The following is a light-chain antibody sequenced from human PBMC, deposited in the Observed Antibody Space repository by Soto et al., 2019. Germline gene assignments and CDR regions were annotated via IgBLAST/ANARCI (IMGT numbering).Light chain of an antibody. J-gene: IGKJ1*01. CDR1: QSVISY. V-gene: IGKV3-11*01. CDR3: QQRSTWPVT. CDR2: DAS. Sequence: EIVLTQSPGTLSLSPGERATLSCRASQSVISYLAWYQQKPGQAPRLLIYDASTRATGISARFSGSGSGTDFTLTISSLEPEEFAVYYCQQRSTWPVTFGQGTKVEVK.